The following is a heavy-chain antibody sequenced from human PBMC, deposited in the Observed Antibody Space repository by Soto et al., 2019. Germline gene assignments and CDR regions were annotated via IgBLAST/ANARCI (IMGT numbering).Heavy chain of an antibody. D-gene: IGHD1-26*01. J-gene: IGHJ5*02. V-gene: IGHV1-18*01. CDR1: GYTFTTYA. CDR3: ATGRIVGATSPWVT. Sequence: QVQLVQSGAEVKKPGASVKVSCKASGYTFTTYAITWVRQAPGQGLEWMGWITAYNGNTNHAQKLQGRVTMTTDTSTSTAYMELRSLRSDDTAMYYCATGRIVGATSPWVTWGQGTLVTVSS. CDR2: ITAYNGNT.